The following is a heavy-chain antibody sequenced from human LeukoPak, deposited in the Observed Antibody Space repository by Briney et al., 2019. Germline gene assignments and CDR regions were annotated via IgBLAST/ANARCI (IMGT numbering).Heavy chain of an antibody. Sequence: PGGSLRLSCAASGFTFSASAVHWVRQASGKGLGWIGRIRSKTNNYATAYADSLKGRFTVSRDDSKNTAYLQMNSLKTEDSAVYFCARDSSSEGPLEYWGQGTRVTVSS. CDR3: ARDSSSEGPLEY. J-gene: IGHJ4*02. CDR2: IRSKTNNYAT. D-gene: IGHD3-22*01. V-gene: IGHV3-73*01. CDR1: GFTFSASA.